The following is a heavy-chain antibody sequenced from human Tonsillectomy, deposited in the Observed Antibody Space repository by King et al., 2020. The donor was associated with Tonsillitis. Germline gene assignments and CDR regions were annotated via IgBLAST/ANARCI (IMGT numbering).Heavy chain of an antibody. CDR2: ISSDGGDK. CDR3: AKDRILGDFAAVVYGMDV. V-gene: IGHV3-30*19. J-gene: IGHJ6*02. Sequence: VQLVESGGGVVQPGRSLRLSCAASGFTFHNYGMHWVRQAPGKGLDWVAVISSDGGDKNYGESVRGRFTISRDNSNNLLHLQMDSLRSDDTAMYYCAKDRILGDFAAVVYGMDVWGRGTTVTVSS. D-gene: IGHD3-9*01. CDR1: GFTFHNYG.